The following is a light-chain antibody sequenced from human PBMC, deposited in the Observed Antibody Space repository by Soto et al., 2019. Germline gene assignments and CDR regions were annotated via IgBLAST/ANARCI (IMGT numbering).Light chain of an antibody. V-gene: IGKV3-15*01. CDR3: QHYHHRLPPVT. CDR2: GAS. J-gene: IGKJ4*01. Sequence: DIVLTQSPVTVSLSPGERATLSCRASQSVSNNLAWYQHKLGQAPRLLIYGASTRVTGIPARFSGSGSGTELTLSINYMKSEDFGTYYYQHYHHRLPPVTFGGGTKVEIK. CDR1: QSVSNN.